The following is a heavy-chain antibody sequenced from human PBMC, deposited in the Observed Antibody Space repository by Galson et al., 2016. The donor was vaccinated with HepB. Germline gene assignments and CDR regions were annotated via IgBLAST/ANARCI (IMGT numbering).Heavy chain of an antibody. CDR1: GFTFSYYW. CDR3: VRATDYYDGGAADAFDI. D-gene: IGHD3-22*01. Sequence: SLRLSCAGSGFTFSYYWMTWVRQAPGRGLEWVANINQNGSEIYYVDSVKGRFTISRDNAGNSLYLQLNSLRVEDTAVYYCVRATDYYDGGAADAFDIWGQGTMVTVSS. J-gene: IGHJ3*02. CDR2: INQNGSEI. V-gene: IGHV3-7*04.